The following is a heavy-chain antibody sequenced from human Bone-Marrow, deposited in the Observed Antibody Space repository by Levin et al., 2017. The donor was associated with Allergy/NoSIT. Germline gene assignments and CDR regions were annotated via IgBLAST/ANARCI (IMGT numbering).Heavy chain of an antibody. V-gene: IGHV3-23*01. CDR2: ISGSGGST. CDR1: GFTFSSYA. CDR3: AKWAFGGVSGFDY. D-gene: IGHD3-16*01. J-gene: IGHJ4*02. Sequence: GESLKISCAASGFTFSSYAMSWVRQAPGKGLEWVSAISGSGGSTYYADSVKGRFTISRDNSKNTLYLQMNSLRAEDTAVYYCAKWAFGGVSGFDYWGQGTLVTVSS.